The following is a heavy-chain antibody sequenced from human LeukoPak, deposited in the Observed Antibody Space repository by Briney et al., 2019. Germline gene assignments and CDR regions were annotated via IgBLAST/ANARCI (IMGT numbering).Heavy chain of an antibody. CDR2: ISDTDDRT. V-gene: IGHV3-23*01. Sequence: GGSLRLSCAASGFTVSSYDMSWVRQAPGKGLEWVSAISDTDDRTYYADSVKGRFTISRDNSKNTLYLQMNSLRGEDAAVYYCAKVTWSTAGTTPYVCWGQGTLDTVSS. CDR1: GFTVSSYD. CDR3: AKVTWSTAGTTPYVC. D-gene: IGHD1-1*01. J-gene: IGHJ4*02.